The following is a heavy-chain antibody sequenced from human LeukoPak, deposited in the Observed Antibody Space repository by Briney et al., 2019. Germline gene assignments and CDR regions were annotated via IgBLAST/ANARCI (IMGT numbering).Heavy chain of an antibody. D-gene: IGHD3-22*01. CDR2: IIPILGIA. CDR3: ARSPNYYDSTISYY. CDR1: GYTFTSYG. V-gene: IGHV1-69*04. J-gene: IGHJ4*02. Sequence: SVKVSCKASGYTFTSYGISWVRQAPGQGLEWMGRIIPILGIANYAQKFQGRVTITADKSTSTAYMELSSLRSEDTAVYYCARSPNYYDSTISYYWGQGTLVTVSS.